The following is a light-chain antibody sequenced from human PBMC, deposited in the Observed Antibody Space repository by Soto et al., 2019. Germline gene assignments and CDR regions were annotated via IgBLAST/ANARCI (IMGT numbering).Light chain of an antibody. CDR2: WAS. CDR1: QSVLYSSNNKNY. J-gene: IGKJ2*01. CDR3: QQYYSSPYT. V-gene: IGKV4-1*01. Sequence: DIVMTQSPDSQAVSLGERATINCKSSQSVLYSSNNKNYLDWYQQKPGQPPKLLIYWASTRESGVPDRFSGSGSGTDFTLTISSLQAEDVAVYYCQQYYSSPYTFGQGTKLEIK.